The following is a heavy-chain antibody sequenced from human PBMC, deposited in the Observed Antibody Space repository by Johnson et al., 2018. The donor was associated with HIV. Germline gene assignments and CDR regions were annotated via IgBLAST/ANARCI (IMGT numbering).Heavy chain of an antibody. D-gene: IGHD3-10*01. V-gene: IGHV3-11*04. CDR1: GFTFSDYY. Sequence: QVLLVESGGGLVNPGGSLRLSCAASGFTFSDYYMIWIRQAPGKGLEWVSYITISVNPVYYADSVKGRLTISRDNAKNSLYLQMNILTAEDTAVYYCARAPEVRGIDAFDIWGQGTMVTVSS. J-gene: IGHJ3*02. CDR2: ITISVNPV. CDR3: ARAPEVRGIDAFDI.